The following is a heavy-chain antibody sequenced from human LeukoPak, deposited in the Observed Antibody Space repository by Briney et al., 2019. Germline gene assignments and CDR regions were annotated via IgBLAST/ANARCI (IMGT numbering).Heavy chain of an antibody. J-gene: IGHJ3*02. CDR2: IYYSGST. D-gene: IGHD3-22*01. CDR3: ARELYFDRAFDI. V-gene: IGHV4-59*01. CDR1: GCSISSYY. Sequence: PSETLSLTCTVSGCSISSYYWSWIRQPPGKGLEWIGYIYYSGSTNYNPSLKSRVTISVDTSKNQFSLKLSSVTAADTAVYYCARELYFDRAFDIWGQGTMVTVSS.